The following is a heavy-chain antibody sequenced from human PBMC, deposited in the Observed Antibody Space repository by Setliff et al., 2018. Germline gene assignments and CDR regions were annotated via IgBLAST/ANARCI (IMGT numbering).Heavy chain of an antibody. Sequence: GGSLRLSCAASGFSFGIYEMHWVRQAPGKGLEWVAVISNDGSNKYYADSVKGRFTISRDNSKNTLYLQMNSLRPEDTAVYHCARGISGSYYFYYGMDVWGQGTTVTVSS. D-gene: IGHD1-26*01. CDR2: ISNDGSNK. CDR1: GFSFGIYE. V-gene: IGHV3-30-3*01. CDR3: ARGISGSYYFYYGMDV. J-gene: IGHJ6*02.